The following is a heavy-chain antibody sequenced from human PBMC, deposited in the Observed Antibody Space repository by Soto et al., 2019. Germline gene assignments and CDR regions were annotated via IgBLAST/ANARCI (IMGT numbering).Heavy chain of an antibody. V-gene: IGHV4-34*01. CDR3: ARGPGLSLLWVGELPPTYYYGMDV. J-gene: IGHJ6*02. D-gene: IGHD3-10*01. CDR1: GGSFSGYY. Sequence: QVQLQQWGAGLLKPSETLSLTCAVYGGSFSGYYWSWIRQPPGKGLEWIGEINHSGSTNYNPSLKGRALTYVQTTKRHAPPQLSSVTAADTAVYHCARGPGLSLLWVGELPPTYYYGMDVWGQGTTVTVSS. CDR2: INHSGST.